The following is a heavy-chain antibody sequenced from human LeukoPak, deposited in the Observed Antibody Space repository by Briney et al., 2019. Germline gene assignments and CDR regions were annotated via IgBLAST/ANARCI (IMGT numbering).Heavy chain of an antibody. V-gene: IGHV4-4*07. CDR2: IYTSGST. CDR1: GGSISSYY. CDR3: AREIVVVVAARGAFDI. J-gene: IGHJ3*02. D-gene: IGHD2-15*01. Sequence: SETLSLTCTVSGGSISSYYWSWIRQPAGKGLEWIGRIYTSGSTNYNPSLKSRVTMSVDTSKNQFSLKLSSVTAADTAVYYCAREIVVVVAARGAFDIWGQGTMVTVSS.